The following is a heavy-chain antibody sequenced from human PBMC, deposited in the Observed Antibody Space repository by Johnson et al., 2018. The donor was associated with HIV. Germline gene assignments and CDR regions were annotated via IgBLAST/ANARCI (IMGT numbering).Heavy chain of an antibody. Sequence: QVQLVESGGGVVQPGRSLRLSCAASGFTFSSYGMHWVRQAPGKGLEWVAVIWYDGSNKYYADSVKGRFTISRDNSKTTLYLQMNSLRAEDTAVYYCAKEANPYSSSWYGDAFDIWGQGTMVTVSS. J-gene: IGHJ3*02. CDR1: GFTFSSYG. CDR3: AKEANPYSSSWYGDAFDI. CDR2: IWYDGSNK. D-gene: IGHD6-13*01. V-gene: IGHV3-33*06.